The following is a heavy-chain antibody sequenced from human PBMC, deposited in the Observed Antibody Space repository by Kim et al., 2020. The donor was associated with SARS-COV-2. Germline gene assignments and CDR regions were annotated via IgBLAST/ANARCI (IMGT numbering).Heavy chain of an antibody. CDR1: GGSISSGGYY. CDR2: IYYSGST. CDR3: ARDISYKNPDTAGYSYGYFDY. V-gene: IGHV4-31*03. D-gene: IGHD5-18*01. J-gene: IGHJ4*02. Sequence: SETLSLTCTVSGGSISSGGYYWSWIRQHPGKGLEWIGYIYYSGSTYYNPSLKSRVTISVDTSKNQFSLKLSSVTAADTAVYYCARDISYKNPDTAGYSYGYFDYWGQGTLVTVSS.